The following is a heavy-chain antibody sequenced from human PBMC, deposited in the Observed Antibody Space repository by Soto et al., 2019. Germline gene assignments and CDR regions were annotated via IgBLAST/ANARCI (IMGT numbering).Heavy chain of an antibody. D-gene: IGHD5-18*01. V-gene: IGHV4-39*01. J-gene: IGHJ4*02. CDR3: ARHIYSYGENYFDF. Sequence: QLQLQESGPRLVKPSETLSLTCTVSGGSITSSGYFWGWVRQPPGQGLEWIASIYYTGSTYYNPSLKSRVTISVDTSKNQFSLKVRSVTAADTAVYYCARHIYSYGENYFDFWGQGILVTVSS. CDR1: GGSITSSGYF. CDR2: IYYTGST.